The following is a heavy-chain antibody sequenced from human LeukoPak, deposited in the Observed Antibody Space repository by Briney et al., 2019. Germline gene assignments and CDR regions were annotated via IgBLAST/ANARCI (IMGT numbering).Heavy chain of an antibody. V-gene: IGHV4-59*08. J-gene: IGHJ3*02. CDR1: GGSINSHY. Sequence: SETLSLTCIVSGGSINSHYWSWIRQPPGKGLEWIGDIHYSGTTKYNPSVKSRVTISIDTSKNQFSLELSSVTATDTAVYFCATNRVGTYDRPFDIWGQGTMVTVSS. D-gene: IGHD1-26*01. CDR2: IHYSGTT. CDR3: ATNRVGTYDRPFDI.